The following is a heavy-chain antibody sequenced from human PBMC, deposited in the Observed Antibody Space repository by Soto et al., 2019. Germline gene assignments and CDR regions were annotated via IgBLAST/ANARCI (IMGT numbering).Heavy chain of an antibody. V-gene: IGHV3-15*07. CDR3: TTEEDYYDSSGYYDY. CDR2: IKSKTDGETT. CDR1: GFTFSNAW. D-gene: IGHD3-22*01. Sequence: PGGSLRLSCAASGFTFSNAWMNWVRQAPGKGLEWVGRIKSKTDGETTDYAAPVKGRFTISRDDSKSTLYLQMNSLKTEDTAVYYCTTEEDYYDSSGYYDYWGQGTLVTVSS. J-gene: IGHJ4*02.